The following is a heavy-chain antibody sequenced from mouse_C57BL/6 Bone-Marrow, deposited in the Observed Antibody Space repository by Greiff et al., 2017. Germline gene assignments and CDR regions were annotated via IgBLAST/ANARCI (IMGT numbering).Heavy chain of an antibody. J-gene: IGHJ3*01. D-gene: IGHD1-1*01. CDR3: ARPLYYGSSYVAY. CDR1: GFTFSDYG. Sequence: EVKLVESGGGLVKPGGSLKLSCAASGFTFSDYGMHWVRQAPEKGLEWVAYISSGSSTIYYVDTVKGRFTISRDNAKNTLFLQMTSLRSEDTAMYYCARPLYYGSSYVAYWGQGTLVTVSA. V-gene: IGHV5-17*01. CDR2: ISSGSSTI.